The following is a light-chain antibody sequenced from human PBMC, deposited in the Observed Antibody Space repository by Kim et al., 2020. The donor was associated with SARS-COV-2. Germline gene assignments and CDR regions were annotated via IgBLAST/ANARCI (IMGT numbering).Light chain of an antibody. CDR3: NSRDSSGNHWV. V-gene: IGLV3-19*01. J-gene: IGLJ3*02. Sequence: ALGQTVRITCQGDSLRSYYAIWYQQKPGQAPILLIYGKNNRPSGIPDRFSGSSSGNTASLTITGAQAEDEADYYCNSRDSSGNHWVFGGGTKLTVL. CDR2: GKN. CDR1: SLRSYY.